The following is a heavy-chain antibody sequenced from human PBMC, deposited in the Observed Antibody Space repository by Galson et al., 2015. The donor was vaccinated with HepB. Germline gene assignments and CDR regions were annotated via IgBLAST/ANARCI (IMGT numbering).Heavy chain of an antibody. J-gene: IGHJ6*03. Sequence: SLRLSCAASGFSFGVYSMNWVRQASGKGLEWISYISSSSSGIYYADSVKGRLTISRDNAKNLLYLQMNSLRAEDMAVYYCAREREFYIDVWGKGTTVTVSS. CDR2: ISSSSSGI. CDR1: GFSFGVYS. V-gene: IGHV3-48*01. CDR3: AREREFYIDV.